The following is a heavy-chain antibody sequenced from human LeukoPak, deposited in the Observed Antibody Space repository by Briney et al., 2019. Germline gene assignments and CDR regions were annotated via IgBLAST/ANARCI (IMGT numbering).Heavy chain of an antibody. D-gene: IGHD2-21*01. CDR3: WRNENLGQFDY. V-gene: IGHV4-59*08. Sequence: SETLSLTCTLSIGSISIYYWRWIRQPPGKGLEWLGYVYYRGSPNYNPSLKGRVTISVDTSKNQFSLNLSSVTTADTAVIYLWRNENLGQFDYWGEGTLVTVSS. J-gene: IGHJ4*02. CDR1: IGSISIYY. CDR2: VYYRGSP.